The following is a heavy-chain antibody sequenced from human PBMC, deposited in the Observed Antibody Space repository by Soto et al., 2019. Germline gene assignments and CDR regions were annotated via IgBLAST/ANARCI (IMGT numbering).Heavy chain of an antibody. J-gene: IGHJ4*02. D-gene: IGHD3-10*01. CDR1: GFTFNNYW. Sequence: EVQLVESGGALVQPGGSLRLSCAVSGFTFNNYWMSWVRQAPGKGLEWVANIKQDGNEKYYVDSVKGRFTISRDNAKNSLYLQMTRLRAEDTAVYYCTRITSLAGVYWGQGTLVTVSS. V-gene: IGHV3-7*05. CDR3: TRITSLAGVY. CDR2: IKQDGNEK.